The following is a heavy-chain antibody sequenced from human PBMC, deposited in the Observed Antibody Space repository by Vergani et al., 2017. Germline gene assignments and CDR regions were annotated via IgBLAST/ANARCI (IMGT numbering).Heavy chain of an antibody. CDR1: GASIRSSNYY. J-gene: IGHJ5*02. D-gene: IGHD6-19*01. CDR2: IYYSGST. CDR3: ARHSXVEWLVKLGWIDP. Sequence: QLQLQESGPGLVKPSATLSLTCSVSGASIRSSNYYWGWIRQPPGKGLEWIASIYYSGSTYYNPSLKSRVTICVDTSKNQFSLKLSSVTAADTAVYFCARHSXVEWLVKLGWIDPWGKGILVTVSS. V-gene: IGHV4-39*01.